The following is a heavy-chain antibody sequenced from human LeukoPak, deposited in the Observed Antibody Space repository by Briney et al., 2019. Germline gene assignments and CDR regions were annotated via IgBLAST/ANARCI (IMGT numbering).Heavy chain of an antibody. CDR2: ISGSGGST. J-gene: IGHJ4*02. Sequence: PGGSLRLSCAASGFTFSSYVMSWVRQAPGKGLEWVSAISGSGGSTYYADSVKGRFTISRDNSKNTLYLQMNSLRAEDTAVYYCAKDERKLWFGELTYYFDYWGQGTLVTVSS. V-gene: IGHV3-23*01. CDR3: AKDERKLWFGELTYYFDY. CDR1: GFTFSSYV. D-gene: IGHD3-10*01.